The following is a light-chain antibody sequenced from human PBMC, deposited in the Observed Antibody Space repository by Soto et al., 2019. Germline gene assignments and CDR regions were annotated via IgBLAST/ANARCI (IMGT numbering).Light chain of an antibody. Sequence: EIVMTQSPATLSVSPGERAALSCRASQSVSNNLAWYQQKPGQAPRLLIYGASTRATGIPARFSGSGSGTEFTLTISSLQSEDFAVYFCQQYDTWPPYTFGQGTKLEIK. V-gene: IGKV3-15*01. CDR2: GAS. CDR3: QQYDTWPPYT. J-gene: IGKJ2*01. CDR1: QSVSNN.